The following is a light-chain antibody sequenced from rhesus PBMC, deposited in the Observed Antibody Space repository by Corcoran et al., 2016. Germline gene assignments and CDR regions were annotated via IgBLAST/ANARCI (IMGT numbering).Light chain of an antibody. V-gene: IGKV3-10*01. Sequence: QVILTQSPATLSLSPGERATLSCRASQSVSSYLAWYQQKPGQPPRLLIYGASSRATCIPERFSGSGSGTDFTLTISSLGPEDGGIYHCYQLSSGYSFGQGTKVEIK. CDR1: QSVSSY. CDR3: YQLSSGYS. CDR2: GAS. J-gene: IGKJ2*01.